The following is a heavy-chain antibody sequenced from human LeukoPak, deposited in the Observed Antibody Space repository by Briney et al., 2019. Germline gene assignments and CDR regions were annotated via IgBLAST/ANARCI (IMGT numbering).Heavy chain of an antibody. CDR3: AKDTSGSTSYSYHYGMDV. V-gene: IGHV3-23*01. CDR2: ISGSGGTT. CDR1: GFTFSSYA. Sequence: GGSLRLSCVTSGFTFSSYAMSWVRQAPGKGLEWASVISGSGGTTFYADSVKGRFTIPRDNSKSTLYLQMNSLRAEDTAVYHCAKDTSGSTSYSYHYGMDVWGQGTTVTVSS. D-gene: IGHD1-26*01. J-gene: IGHJ6*02.